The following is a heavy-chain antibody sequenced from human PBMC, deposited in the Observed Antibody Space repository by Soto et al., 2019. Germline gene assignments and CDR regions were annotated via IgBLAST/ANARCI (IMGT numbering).Heavy chain of an antibody. CDR3: ARERRGGRYGMDV. CDR2: FYHNGGT. V-gene: IGHV4-30-2*01. CDR1: GGSVTGGGDS. J-gene: IGHJ6*02. Sequence: QLQLQESGSGLVKPSETLSLTCAVSGGSVTGGGDSWSWIRQPPGKGLEWIGYFYHNGGTYYNPSLNSRVTMAGDRSKNQCSLRLVSVTAADTAVYFCARERRGGRYGMDVWGQGTTVTVSS. D-gene: IGHD3-10*01.